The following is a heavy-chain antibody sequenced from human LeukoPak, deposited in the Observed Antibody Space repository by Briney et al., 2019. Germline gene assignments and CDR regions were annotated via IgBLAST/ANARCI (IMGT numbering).Heavy chain of an antibody. Sequence: PSETLSLTCTVSGGSISSCSYYWSWIRQPAGKGLEWIGRIYTSGSTNYNPSLKSRVTISVDTSKNQFSLKLSSVTAADTAVYYCARVSGEDAFDIWGQGTMVTVSS. J-gene: IGHJ3*02. D-gene: IGHD3-10*01. CDR2: IYTSGST. CDR3: ARVSGEDAFDI. V-gene: IGHV4-61*02. CDR1: GGSISSCSYY.